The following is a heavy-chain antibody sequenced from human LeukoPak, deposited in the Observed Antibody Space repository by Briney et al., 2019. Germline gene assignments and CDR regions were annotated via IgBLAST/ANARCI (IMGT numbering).Heavy chain of an antibody. CDR2: VYSSGST. J-gene: IGHJ4*02. CDR3: ARDRSSGWYVVDY. CDR1: RGSISSYY. D-gene: IGHD6-19*01. Sequence: SETLSLTCSVSRGSISSYYWSWIRQPAGKGLEWIGRVYSSGSTNYNPSLKSRVTMSIETSKNQFSLKLSSVTAADTAVYYCARDRSSGWYVVDYWGQGTLVTVSS. V-gene: IGHV4-4*07.